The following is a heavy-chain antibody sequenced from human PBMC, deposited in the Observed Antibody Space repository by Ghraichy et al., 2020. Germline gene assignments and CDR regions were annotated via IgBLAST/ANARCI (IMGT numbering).Heavy chain of an antibody. D-gene: IGHD3-22*01. V-gene: IGHV1-8*01. Sequence: ASVKVSCKASGYTFTSYDINWVRQATGQGLEWMGWMNPNSGNTGYAQKFQGRVTMTRNTSISTAYMELSSLRSEDTAVYYCARYYYDSSGYEYYFDYWGQGTLVTVSS. CDR3: ARYYYDSSGYEYYFDY. J-gene: IGHJ4*02. CDR1: GYTFTSYD. CDR2: MNPNSGNT.